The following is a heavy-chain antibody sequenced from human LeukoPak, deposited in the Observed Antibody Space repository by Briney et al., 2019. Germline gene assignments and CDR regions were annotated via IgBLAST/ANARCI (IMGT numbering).Heavy chain of an antibody. Sequence: ASVKVSCEASGGTFGGSSINWVRQAPGQGLEWMGRIIPLFHKADYTQKSQDRVTITADKSTNTVYMELSRLTFEDTGVFYCARVLHGDFGGGGFDIWGQGTTVTVSS. J-gene: IGHJ3*02. CDR1: GGTFGGSS. D-gene: IGHD3-10*01. CDR2: IIPLFHKA. CDR3: ARVLHGDFGGGGFDI. V-gene: IGHV1-69*04.